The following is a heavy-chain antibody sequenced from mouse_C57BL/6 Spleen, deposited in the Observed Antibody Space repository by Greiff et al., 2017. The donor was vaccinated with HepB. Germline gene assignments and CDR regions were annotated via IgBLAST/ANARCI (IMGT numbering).Heavy chain of an antibody. D-gene: IGHD2-2*01. J-gene: IGHJ2*01. Sequence: QVQLQQPGAELVMPGASVKLSCKASGYTFTSYWMHWVKQRPGQGLEWIGEIDPSDSYTNYNQKFKGKSTLTVDKSSSTAYMQLSSLTSEDSAVYYCARERGGYPDYWGQGTTLTVSS. V-gene: IGHV1-69*01. CDR3: ARERGGYPDY. CDR1: GYTFTSYW. CDR2: IDPSDSYT.